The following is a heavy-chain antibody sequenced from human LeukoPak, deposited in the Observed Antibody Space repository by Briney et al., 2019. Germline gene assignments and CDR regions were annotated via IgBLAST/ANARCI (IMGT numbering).Heavy chain of an antibody. Sequence: GGSLRLSCAASGFTFSDYAIHWVRQAPGKGLDWVAFISYNGNNQYYADSVKGRFTISRDNSKNTLYLQVNSLRAEDTAVYYCARDAYSGSYYYFDYWGQGTLVTVSS. J-gene: IGHJ4*02. CDR2: ISYNGNNQ. D-gene: IGHD1-26*01. V-gene: IGHV3-30-3*01. CDR3: ARDAYSGSYYYFDY. CDR1: GFTFSDYA.